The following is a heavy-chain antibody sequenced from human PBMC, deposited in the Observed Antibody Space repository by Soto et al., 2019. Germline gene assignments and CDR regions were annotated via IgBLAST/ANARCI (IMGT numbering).Heavy chain of an antibody. CDR1: GGSISSYY. V-gene: IGHV4-59*08. CDR3: ARHLGDIVATILEVTDAFDI. J-gene: IGHJ3*02. Sequence: SETLSLTCTVSGGSISSYYWSWIRQPPGKGLEWIGYIYYSGSTNYNPSLKSRVTISVDTSKNQFSLKLSSVTAADTAVYYCARHLGDIVATILEVTDAFDIWGQGTMVTVSS. D-gene: IGHD5-12*01. CDR2: IYYSGST.